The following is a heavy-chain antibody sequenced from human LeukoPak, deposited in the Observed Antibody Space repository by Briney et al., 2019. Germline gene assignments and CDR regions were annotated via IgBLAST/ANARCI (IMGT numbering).Heavy chain of an antibody. Sequence: SETLSLTCSVSGDSISGYYWSWIRQPPGKGLEWIGYIYYSGSTNYNPSLKSRVAISVDTSKNQFSLKLSSVTAADTAVYYCARFLHSSSWYGGFDYWGQGTLVTVSS. J-gene: IGHJ4*02. V-gene: IGHV4-59*08. CDR2: IYYSGST. D-gene: IGHD6-13*01. CDR3: ARFLHSSSWYGGFDY. CDR1: GDSISGYY.